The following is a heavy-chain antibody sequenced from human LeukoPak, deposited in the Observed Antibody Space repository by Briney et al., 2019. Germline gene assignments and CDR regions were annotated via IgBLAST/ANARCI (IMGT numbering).Heavy chain of an antibody. Sequence: SETLSLTCTVSGGSINYYYWSWIRQPPGKGLEWIGYIYYSGSANYNPPLKSRVSISVDTSKNHFSLKLSSVTAADTAVYYCARATQGAFDIWGQGTMVTVSS. V-gene: IGHV4-59*01. CDR2: IYYSGSA. CDR1: GGSINYYY. J-gene: IGHJ3*02. CDR3: ARATQGAFDI.